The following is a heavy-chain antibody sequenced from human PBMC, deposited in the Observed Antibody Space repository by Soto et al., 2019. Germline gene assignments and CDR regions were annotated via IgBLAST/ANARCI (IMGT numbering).Heavy chain of an antibody. CDR1: GGSISSYY. CDR2: IYYSGST. CDR3: GRGGTFGYGGDFDY. V-gene: IGHV4-59*08. D-gene: IGHD3-16*01. Sequence: TSETLSLTCTVSGGSISSYYWSWIRQPPGKGLEWIGYIYYSGSTNYNPSLKSRVTISVDTSKNQFSLKLSSVTAADTAVYYCGRGGTFGYGGDFDYWGQGTLVTVSS. J-gene: IGHJ4*02.